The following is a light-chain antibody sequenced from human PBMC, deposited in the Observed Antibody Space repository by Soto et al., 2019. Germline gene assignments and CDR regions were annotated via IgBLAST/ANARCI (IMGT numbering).Light chain of an antibody. CDR3: QQLTIHPLT. CDR1: QGISSY. V-gene: IGKV1-9*01. CDR2: AAS. Sequence: DMQMTQSPSSLSASVGDRVNITCRASQGISSYLAWYQQKPGKAPKLLIYAASTLQSGVPSRFSGSGYGTEFNLTISSLQPEDFATYYCQQLTIHPLTFGQGTRLEIK. J-gene: IGKJ5*01.